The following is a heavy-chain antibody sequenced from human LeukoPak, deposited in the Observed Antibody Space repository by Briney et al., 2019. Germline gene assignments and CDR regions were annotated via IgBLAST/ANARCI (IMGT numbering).Heavy chain of an antibody. CDR1: GFTFNTYA. CDR2: VSHDESQK. CDR3: AGRLPLWFDP. V-gene: IGHV3-30*03. Sequence: GRSLRLSCAASGFTFNTYAMHWVRQAPGKGLEWVAVVSHDESQKYYADSVKGRFTISRDNSRNTLYLQMNSLRAEDTAVYYCAGRLPLWFDPWGQGTLVTVSS. D-gene: IGHD3-16*01. J-gene: IGHJ5*02.